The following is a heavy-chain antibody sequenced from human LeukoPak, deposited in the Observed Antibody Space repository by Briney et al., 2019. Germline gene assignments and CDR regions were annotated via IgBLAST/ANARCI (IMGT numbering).Heavy chain of an antibody. CDR2: ISNGKT. Sequence: GGSLRLSCAASGFPFSRHAMSWVRQPPGKGLEWVSAISNGKTYYADSVRGRFTISRDDSKNTVYLQMNSLRDEETALYYCVREAGYCASVCLKSNWFDPWGQGTLVTLSS. CDR3: VREAGYCASVCLKSNWFDP. J-gene: IGHJ5*02. CDR1: GFPFSRHA. D-gene: IGHD2-21*02. V-gene: IGHV3-23*01.